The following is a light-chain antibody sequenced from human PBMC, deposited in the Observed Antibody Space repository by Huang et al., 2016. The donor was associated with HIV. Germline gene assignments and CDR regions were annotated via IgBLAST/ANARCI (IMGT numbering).Light chain of an antibody. V-gene: IGKV3-11*01. Sequence: IVLTQSPATLSLSPGERATLSCRASQSVSSYFVWYQQKPYQAPRLLIYDASNRATGVPARFSGSGSGTDFTLTISSLEPEDSAIYYCQQRSIWPPFTFGPGTKVEI. CDR1: QSVSSY. CDR3: QQRSIWPPFT. CDR2: DAS. J-gene: IGKJ3*01.